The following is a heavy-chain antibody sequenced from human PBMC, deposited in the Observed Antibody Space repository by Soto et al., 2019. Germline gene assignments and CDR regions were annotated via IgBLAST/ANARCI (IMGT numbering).Heavy chain of an antibody. Sequence: RSLTCTVSGGSISSYYWSWIRQPPGKGLEWIGYIYYSGSTDYNPSLKSRVTISVDKSKNQFSLKLSSVTAADTAVYYCARGYGMDVWGQGSTVTVSS. V-gene: IGHV4-59*01. CDR3: ARGYGMDV. J-gene: IGHJ6*02. CDR1: GGSISSYY. CDR2: IYYSGST.